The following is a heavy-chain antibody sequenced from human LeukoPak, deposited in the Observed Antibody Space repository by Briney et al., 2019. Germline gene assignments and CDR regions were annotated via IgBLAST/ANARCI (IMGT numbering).Heavy chain of an antibody. CDR1: GFTFSSYW. Sequence: PGGSLRLSCVASGFTFSSYWMSWVRQAPGKGLEWAANINQDGSKKYYVDSVRGRFTISRDNAKNSLYLQMDSLRVEDTAMYHCATSRSFTTVREFDHWGQGTLVTVSS. CDR3: ATSRSFTTVREFDH. CDR2: INQDGSKK. J-gene: IGHJ4*02. V-gene: IGHV3-7*01. D-gene: IGHD4-17*01.